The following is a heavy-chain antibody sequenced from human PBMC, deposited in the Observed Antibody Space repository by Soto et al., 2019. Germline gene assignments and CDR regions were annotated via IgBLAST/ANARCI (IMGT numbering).Heavy chain of an antibody. CDR1: GGSINTHLYY. CDR3: ARRRQGYFDN. J-gene: IGHJ4*02. CDR2: IYYDGTT. Sequence: QLQLQESGPRLVKPSETLSLTCTVSGGSINTHLYYWGWVRQPPGKGLEWLQTIYYDGTTFYSPSLKSRVTISVDTSNNQFSLNLNSVTTADTAVYYCARRRQGYFDNWGQGTLVTVSS. V-gene: IGHV4-39*01.